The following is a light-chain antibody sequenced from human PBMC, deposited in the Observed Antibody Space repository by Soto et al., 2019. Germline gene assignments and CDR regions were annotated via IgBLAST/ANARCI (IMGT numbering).Light chain of an antibody. V-gene: IGKV3-15*01. CDR2: GAS. CDR3: QKYNNWV. Sequence: EIVMTHSPATLSLSPVERATLSCRASQSVRNNYLAWYQQRPGQAPRLLIYGASTRATGIPARFSGSGSGTEFTLTISSLKSEDFAVYYCQKYNNWVFGQGTKVDIK. CDR1: QSVRNN. J-gene: IGKJ1*01.